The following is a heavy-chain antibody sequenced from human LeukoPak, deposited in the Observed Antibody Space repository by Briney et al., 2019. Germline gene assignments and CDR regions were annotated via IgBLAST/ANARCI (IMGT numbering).Heavy chain of an antibody. CDR1: GFTFSSYS. CDR2: ISSSSSTI. D-gene: IGHD3-10*01. Sequence: PGGSLRLSCAASGFTFSSYSMNWVRQAPGKGLEWVSYISSSSSTIYYADSVKGRFTISRDNSKNTLYLQMNSLRAEDTAVYYCAKDVYVLYGSGGGYWGQGTLVTVSS. J-gene: IGHJ4*02. V-gene: IGHV3-48*01. CDR3: AKDVYVLYGSGGGY.